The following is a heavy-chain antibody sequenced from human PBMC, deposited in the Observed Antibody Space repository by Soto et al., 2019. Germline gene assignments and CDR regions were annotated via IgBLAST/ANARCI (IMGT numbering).Heavy chain of an antibody. D-gene: IGHD3-3*01. CDR1: GGSISSYY. V-gene: IGHV4-59*01. Sequence: PSETLSLTCTVSGGSISSYYWSWIRQPPGKGLEWIGYIYYSGSTNYKPSLKSRVTISVDTSKNQFSLKLSSVTAADTAVYYCARESDFWDDAYMRTFDIWGQGTKVTVSS. J-gene: IGHJ3*02. CDR3: ARESDFWDDAYMRTFDI. CDR2: IYYSGST.